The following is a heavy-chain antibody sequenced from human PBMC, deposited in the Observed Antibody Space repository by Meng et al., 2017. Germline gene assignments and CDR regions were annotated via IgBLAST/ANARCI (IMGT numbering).Heavy chain of an antibody. CDR1: GFTFSSYD. V-gene: IGHV3-23*04. CDR3: ARDSSGWFHFDY. CDR2: ISGSGGST. J-gene: IGHJ4*02. Sequence: VWLVAAGVRLVPPGVSLRLSCAASGFTFSSYDKSWVRQAPGKGLEWVSAISGSGGSTYYADSVKGRFTISRDNSKNTLYLQMNSLRAEDTAVYYCARDSSGWFHFDYWGQGTLVTVSS. D-gene: IGHD6-19*01.